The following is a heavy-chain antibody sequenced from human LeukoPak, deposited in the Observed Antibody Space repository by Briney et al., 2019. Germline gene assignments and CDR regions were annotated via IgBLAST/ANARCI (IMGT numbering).Heavy chain of an antibody. V-gene: IGHV4-59*12. CDR2: IYYSGST. D-gene: IGHD3-22*01. CDR1: GGSISSYY. CDR3: ARGPPRVRYYYDSSGYYNDY. Sequence: PSETLSLTCTVSGGSISSYYWSWIRQPPGKGLEWIGYIYYSGSTNYNPSLKSRVTISVDTSKNQFSLKLSSVTAADTAVYYCARGPPRVRYYYDSSGYYNDYWGQGTLVTVSS. J-gene: IGHJ4*02.